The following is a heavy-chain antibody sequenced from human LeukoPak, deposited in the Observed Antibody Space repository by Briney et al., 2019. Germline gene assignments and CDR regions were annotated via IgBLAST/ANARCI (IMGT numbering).Heavy chain of an antibody. D-gene: IGHD4-23*01. J-gene: IGHJ4*02. Sequence: SETLSLTCAVYGGSFSGYYWSWIRQPPGRGLEWIAYIHYSGSAAYNPSLKSRVTISRDMSTNQFSLKMTSVTAADTAVYFCARDMGAPDYGSYSVDYWGQGTLVTVSS. CDR2: IHYSGSA. CDR1: GGSFSGYY. CDR3: ARDMGAPDYGSYSVDY. V-gene: IGHV4-59*01.